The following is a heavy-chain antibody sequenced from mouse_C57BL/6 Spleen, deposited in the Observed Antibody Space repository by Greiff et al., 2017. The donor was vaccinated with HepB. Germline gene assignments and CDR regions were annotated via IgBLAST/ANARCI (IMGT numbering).Heavy chain of an antibody. V-gene: IGHV6-6*01. D-gene: IGHD4-1*01. CDR2: IRNKANNHAT. CDR3: TKGGNWYYAMDY. Sequence: EVKLVESGGGLVQPGGSMKLSCAASGFTFSDAWMDWVRQSPEKGLEWVAEIRNKANNHATYYAESVKGRFTISRDDSKSSVYLQMNSLRAEDTGIYYCTKGGNWYYAMDYWGQGTSVTVSS. J-gene: IGHJ4*01. CDR1: GFTFSDAW.